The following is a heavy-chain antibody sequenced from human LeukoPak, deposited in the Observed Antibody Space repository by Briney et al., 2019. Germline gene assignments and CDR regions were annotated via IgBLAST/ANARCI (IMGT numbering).Heavy chain of an antibody. CDR1: GFSFSSYW. Sequence: GGSLRLSCAAAGFSFSSYWMSWVRQAAGNVLEWVANIKQDGSEKYYVDSVKGRFIISRDNAKNSLYLQMNSLRAEDTAVYYCARDLISPTVTTGYYFDYWGQGTLVTVSS. D-gene: IGHD4-17*01. V-gene: IGHV3-7*01. CDR3: ARDLISPTVTTGYYFDY. J-gene: IGHJ4*02. CDR2: IKQDGSEK.